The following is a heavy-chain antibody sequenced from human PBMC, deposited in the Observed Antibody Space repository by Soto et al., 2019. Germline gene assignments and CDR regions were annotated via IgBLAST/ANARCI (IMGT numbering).Heavy chain of an antibody. CDR1: GGSISSSSFY. Sequence: PSETLSLTCSVSGGSISSSSFYWGWIRQPPGKGLEWIGSIYYSGNTYYNPSLESRVAISADTSTNQFSLKLSSVTAADTAVYYCVRRRASTPNWFDPCGPGTLV. J-gene: IGHJ5*02. CDR2: IYYSGNT. V-gene: IGHV4-39*01. CDR3: VRRRASTPNWFDP.